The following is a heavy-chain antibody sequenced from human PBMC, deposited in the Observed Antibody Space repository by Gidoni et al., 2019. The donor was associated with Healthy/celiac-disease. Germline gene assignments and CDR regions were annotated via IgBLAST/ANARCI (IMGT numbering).Heavy chain of an antibody. CDR2: IYYTGSR. CDR1: GGSIRSSIYY. J-gene: IGHJ3*02. V-gene: IGHV4-39*01. CDR3: ASHRGLRSFEI. Sequence: QLQLQESGPGLVKPSETLSLICTVSGGSIRSSIYYWGWIRQPPGKGLEWIGSIYYTGSRYYNSSLKSQVTISIDTSKNQFSVRLSSVTAADTAVYYCASHRGLRSFEIWGQGTMVTVSS. D-gene: IGHD3-10*01.